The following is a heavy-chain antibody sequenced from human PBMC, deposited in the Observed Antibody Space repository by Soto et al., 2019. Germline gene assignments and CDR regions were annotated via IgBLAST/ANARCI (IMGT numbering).Heavy chain of an antibody. D-gene: IGHD4-17*01. Sequence: EVQLVESGGGLVQPGGSLRLSCAASGFTFSSYWMHWVRQAPGKGLVWISRINSDGSTTSYADSVSGRFTISRDNAKNTLYLQMNSLRAEDTAVYYCARVDYGDYWFDPWGQGTLVTVSS. CDR1: GFTFSSYW. V-gene: IGHV3-74*01. J-gene: IGHJ5*02. CDR2: INSDGSTT. CDR3: ARVDYGDYWFDP.